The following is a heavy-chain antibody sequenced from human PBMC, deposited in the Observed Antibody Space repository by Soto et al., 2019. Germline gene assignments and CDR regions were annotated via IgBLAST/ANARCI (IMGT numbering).Heavy chain of an antibody. CDR1: GFTFNDFP. J-gene: IGHJ4*02. CDR3: ARDMRHDYASGRLDY. Sequence: PGGSLRLSCVASGFTFNDFPLHWVRQSPGKGLEWVAVISYDGNDKSYSDSVKARFTISRDNSKSTVYLQMNSLRDDGMAVYHCARDMRHDYASGRLDYLGQGTLVTVSS. V-gene: IGHV3-30-3*01. D-gene: IGHD3-10*01. CDR2: ISYDGNDK.